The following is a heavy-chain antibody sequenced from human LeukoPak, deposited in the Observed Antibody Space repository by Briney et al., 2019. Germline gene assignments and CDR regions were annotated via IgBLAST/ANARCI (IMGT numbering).Heavy chain of an antibody. V-gene: IGHV1-46*01. J-gene: IGHJ4*02. CDR3: ARSSPPMTTVTTCDY. CDR1: GYTFTSYY. D-gene: IGHD4-17*01. Sequence: ASVKVSCKASGYTFTSYYMHWVRQAPGQGLEWMGIINPSGGSTGYAQKFQGRVTMTRDMSTSTVYMELSSLRSEDTAVYYCARSSPPMTTVTTCDYWGQGTLVTVSS. CDR2: INPSGGST.